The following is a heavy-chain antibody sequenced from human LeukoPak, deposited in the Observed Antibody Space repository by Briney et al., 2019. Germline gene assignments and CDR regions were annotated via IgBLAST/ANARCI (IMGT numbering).Heavy chain of an antibody. J-gene: IGHJ4*02. CDR2: IIPIFGTA. CDR1: GGTCSSYA. D-gene: IGHD3-22*01. CDR3: ARGSYDSSGKLDY. V-gene: IGHV1-69*05. Sequence: SVKVSCKASGGTCSSYAISWVRQAPGQGLEWMGGIIPIFGTANYAQKFQGRVTITTDESTSTAYMELSSLRSEDTAVYYCARGSYDSSGKLDYWGQGTLVTVSS.